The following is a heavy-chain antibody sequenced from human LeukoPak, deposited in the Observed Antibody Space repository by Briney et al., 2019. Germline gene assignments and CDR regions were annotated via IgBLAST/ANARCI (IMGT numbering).Heavy chain of an antibody. D-gene: IGHD5-12*01. J-gene: IGHJ4*02. CDR3: AKGGGYSGFTDY. CDR1: GFTFSDYY. Sequence: QSGGSLRLSCAASGFTFSDYYMSWVRQAPGKGLEWVPVISYDGSNKYYADSVKGRFTISRDNSKNTLYLKMNSLRAEDTAVYYCAKGGGYSGFTDYWGQGTLVTVS. V-gene: IGHV3-30*18. CDR2: ISYDGSNK.